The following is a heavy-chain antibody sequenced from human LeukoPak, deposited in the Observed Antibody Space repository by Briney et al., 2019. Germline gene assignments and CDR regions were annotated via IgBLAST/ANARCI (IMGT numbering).Heavy chain of an antibody. V-gene: IGHV3-9*01. CDR2: ISWNSGSI. CDR3: AKDSPIAVAGNFDY. CDR1: GFTFDDYA. J-gene: IGHJ4*02. Sequence: GGSLRLSCAASGFTFDDYAMHWVRQAPGKGLEWVSGISWNSGSIGYADSVKGRFTISRDNAKNSLYLQMNSLRAEDTALYYCAKDSPIAVAGNFDYWGQGTLVTVSS. D-gene: IGHD6-19*01.